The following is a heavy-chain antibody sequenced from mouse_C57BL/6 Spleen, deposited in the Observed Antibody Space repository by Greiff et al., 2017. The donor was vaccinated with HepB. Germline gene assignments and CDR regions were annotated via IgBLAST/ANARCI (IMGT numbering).Heavy chain of an antibody. CDR3: TRPRNYDY. Sequence: QVQLKQSGAELVRPGASVTLSCKASGYTFTDYEMHWVKQTPVHGLEWIGAIEPETGGTAYNQKFKGKAILTADKSSSTAYMELRSLTSEDSAVYYCTRPRNYDYWGQGTSVTVSS. D-gene: IGHD2-1*01. CDR1: GYTFTDYE. CDR2: IEPETGGT. J-gene: IGHJ4*01. V-gene: IGHV1-15*01.